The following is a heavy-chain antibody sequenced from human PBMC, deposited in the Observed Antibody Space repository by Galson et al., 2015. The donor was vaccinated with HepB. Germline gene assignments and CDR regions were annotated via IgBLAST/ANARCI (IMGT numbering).Heavy chain of an antibody. J-gene: IGHJ3*02. CDR3: ARSGIPLWLRATFDI. V-gene: IGHV3-30*03. CDR2: ISYNGRVT. CDR1: GFTFSTYA. Sequence: SLRLSCAASGFTFSTYAMHWVRQAPGKGLEWVAAISYNGRVTYYLDSVRGRFTISRDNSKSTLYLQVNSLRTDDTAMYFCARSGIPLWLRATFDIWGQGTVVTVSS. D-gene: IGHD5-18*01.